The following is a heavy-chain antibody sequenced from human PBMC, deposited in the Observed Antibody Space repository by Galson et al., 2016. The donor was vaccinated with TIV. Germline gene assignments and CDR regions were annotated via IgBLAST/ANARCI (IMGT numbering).Heavy chain of an antibody. V-gene: IGHV4-39*01. Sequence: TLSLTCSVPGDSITSTYYYWGWIRQPPGKGLEWIGSLYYSGSTYYNPSLKSRVTISVDTSKNQFSLSLSSVTAADTAVFYCARQRLTMISRFESWGQGTQVTVSS. CDR3: ARQRLTMISRFES. J-gene: IGHJ4*02. CDR2: LYYSGST. D-gene: IGHD3-22*01. CDR1: GDSITSTYYY.